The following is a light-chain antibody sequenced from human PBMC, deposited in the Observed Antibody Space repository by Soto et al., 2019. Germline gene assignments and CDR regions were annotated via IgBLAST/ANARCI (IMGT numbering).Light chain of an antibody. J-gene: IGKJ4*01. CDR3: QQSSNWPRT. Sequence: EIVLTQSPATLSLSPGERATLSCRASQSVSRYLAWYQQKPGQAPRLLIHDASNRATGIPARFSGSGSGTDFTLTISSLEPEDLAVYYCQQSSNWPRTFGGGTKVEIK. CDR1: QSVSRY. CDR2: DAS. V-gene: IGKV3-11*01.